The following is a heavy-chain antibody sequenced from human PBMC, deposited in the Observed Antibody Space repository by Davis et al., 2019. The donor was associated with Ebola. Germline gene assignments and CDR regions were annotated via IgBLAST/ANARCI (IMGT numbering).Heavy chain of an antibody. CDR2: INHSGST. J-gene: IGHJ5*02. D-gene: IGHD3-3*01. V-gene: IGHV4-34*01. CDR3: ARGGFWSGSFNWFDP. Sequence: PGGSLRLSCAVYGGSFSGYYWSWIRQLPGKGLEWIGEINHSGSTNYNPSLKSRVTISVDTSKNQFSLKLSSVTSADTAVYYCARGGFWSGSFNWFDPWGQGTLVTVSS. CDR1: GGSFSGYY.